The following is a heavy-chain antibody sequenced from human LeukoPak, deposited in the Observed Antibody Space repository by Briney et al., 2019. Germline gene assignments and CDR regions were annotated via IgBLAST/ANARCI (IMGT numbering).Heavy chain of an antibody. V-gene: IGHV7-4-1*02. J-gene: IGHJ6*02. CDR2: INTNTGNP. D-gene: IGHD3-10*01. CDR3: ASKLLWFGELASGLDV. Sequence: GASVKVSCKASGYTFTTYPINWVRQAPGQGLEWMGWINTNTGNPTYAQGFTGQFVFSLDTSVNTTYLQISSLKAEDTAVYYCASKLLWFGELASGLDVWGQGTTVTVSS. CDR1: GYTFTTYP.